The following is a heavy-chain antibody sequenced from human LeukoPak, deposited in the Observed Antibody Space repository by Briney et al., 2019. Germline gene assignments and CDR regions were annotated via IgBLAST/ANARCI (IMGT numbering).Heavy chain of an antibody. CDR1: GFTFSSYG. J-gene: IGHJ5*02. CDR2: IRYDGSNK. CDR3: AKSPPYGGNSPWFDP. Sequence: PGRSLRLSCAASGFTFSSYGMHWVRQAPGKGLEWVAFIRYDGSNKYYADSVKGRFTISRDNSKNTLYLQMNSLRAEDTAVYYCAKSPPYGGNSPWFDPWGQGTLVTVSS. D-gene: IGHD4-23*01. V-gene: IGHV3-30*02.